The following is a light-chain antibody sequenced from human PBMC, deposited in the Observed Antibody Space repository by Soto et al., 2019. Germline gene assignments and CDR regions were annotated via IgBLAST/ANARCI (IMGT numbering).Light chain of an antibody. Sequence: EIVMTQSAATLSVSPGERSTLSCSSSQSVSSNLAWYQQNPGQAPRLLIYGASTRATGIPARFSGSGSGTEFTLTISSLQSEDFAVYYCQQYNNWPPWTFGQGTKVDIK. CDR3: QQYNNWPPWT. J-gene: IGKJ1*01. V-gene: IGKV3-15*01. CDR1: QSVSSN. CDR2: GAS.